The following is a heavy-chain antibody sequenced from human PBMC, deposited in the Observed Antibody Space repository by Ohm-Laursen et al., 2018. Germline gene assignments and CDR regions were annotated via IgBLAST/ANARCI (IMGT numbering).Heavy chain of an antibody. CDR3: ARVRYCSGGSCSPAFDI. CDR2: IKQDGSEK. J-gene: IGHJ3*02. V-gene: IGHV3-7*01. CDR1: GFTFSISG. D-gene: IGHD2-15*01. Sequence: SLRLSCAASGFTFSISGMTWVRQAPGKGLEWVANIKQDGSEKYYVDSVKGRFTISRDNAKNSLYLQMNSLRAEDTAVYYCARVRYCSGGSCSPAFDIWGQGTMVTVSS.